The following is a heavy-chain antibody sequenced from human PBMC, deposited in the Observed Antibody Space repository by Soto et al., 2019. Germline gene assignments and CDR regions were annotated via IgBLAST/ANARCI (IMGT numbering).Heavy chain of an antibody. CDR1: GFTFSGSS. CDR3: ISHSPEDMKRT. D-gene: IGHD2-15*01. CDR2: IRNKVHSYAT. Sequence: EVQLVESGGGLVQPGGSLKLSCAASGFTFSGSSVHWVRQASGKGLEWVGRIRNKVHSYATAYAASVRGRFTISRDDSKNTTFLQMKSLNTEDTAVDYCISHSPEDMKRTWGQGTLVTVSS. J-gene: IGHJ4*02. V-gene: IGHV3-73*02.